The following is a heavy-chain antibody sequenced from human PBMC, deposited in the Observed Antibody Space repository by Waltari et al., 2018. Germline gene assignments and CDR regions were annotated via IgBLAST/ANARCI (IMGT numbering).Heavy chain of an antibody. J-gene: IGHJ3*02. CDR2: ISGSGGST. D-gene: IGHD3-22*01. CDR1: GFTFSSYA. V-gene: IGHV3-23*01. CDR3: AKDAISYYYDSSGYYGDAFDI. Sequence: EVQLLESGGGLVQPGGSLRLSCAASGFTFSSYAMSWVRQAPGMGLEWVSAISGSGGSTYYADSVKGRFTISRDNSKNALYLQMNSLRAEDTAVYYCAKDAISYYYDSSGYYGDAFDIWGQGTMVTVSS.